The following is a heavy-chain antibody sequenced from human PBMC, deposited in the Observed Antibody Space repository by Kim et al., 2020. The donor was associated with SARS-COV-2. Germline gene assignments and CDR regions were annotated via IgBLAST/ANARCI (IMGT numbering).Heavy chain of an antibody. Sequence: SETLSLTCTVSGGSVSSGSYYWSWIRQPPGKGLEWIAYIYYSGSTNYNPSLKSRVTISLDTSKNQFSLKLSSVTAADTAVYYCSRDLGGSSDAFDIWGQGTMFTVSS. J-gene: IGHJ3*02. V-gene: IGHV4-61*01. CDR2: IYYSGST. CDR3: SRDLGGSSDAFDI. CDR1: GGSVSSGSYY.